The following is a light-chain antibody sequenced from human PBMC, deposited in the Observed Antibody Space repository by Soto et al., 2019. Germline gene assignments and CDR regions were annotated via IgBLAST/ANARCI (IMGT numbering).Light chain of an antibody. CDR2: KIS. Sequence: IVMTQTPLSSAVTLGQPASISCRSSQSLEDSDGNSYLSWLHQRPGQPPRLLIYKISNRLSGVPDRFSGSGAGTVFTLRISRVEADDVGPYYCMQAAQFPWTFGQGTKVDIK. CDR3: MQAAQFPWT. V-gene: IGKV2-24*01. J-gene: IGKJ1*01. CDR1: QSLEDSDGNSY.